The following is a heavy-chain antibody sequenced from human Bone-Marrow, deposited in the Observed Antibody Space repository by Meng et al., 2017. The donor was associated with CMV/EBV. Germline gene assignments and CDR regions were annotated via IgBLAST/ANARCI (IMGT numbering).Heavy chain of an antibody. V-gene: IGHV4-59*01. CDR1: GGSISSYY. CDR3: ARGALRWLQSPPVF. Sequence: SETLSLTCTVSGGSISSYYWSWIRQPPGKGLEWIGYIYYSGSTNYNPSLKSRVTISVDTSKNQFSLKLSSVTAADTAVYYCARGALRWLQSPPVFWGQGTLVTVSS. D-gene: IGHD5-24*01. CDR2: IYYSGST. J-gene: IGHJ4*02.